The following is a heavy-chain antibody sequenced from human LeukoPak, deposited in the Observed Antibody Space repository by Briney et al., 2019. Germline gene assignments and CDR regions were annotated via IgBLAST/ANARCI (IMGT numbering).Heavy chain of an antibody. CDR3: AKDRYSYSKVGSSPSDY. J-gene: IGHJ4*02. Sequence: GGSLRLSCAASGFTLSSYAMRWVRQDPGKGLEWVSAISGNGGSTYYADSVKGRFTIYRDHSKNRLYLQMNSLRAEDTAVYYCAKDRYSYSKVGSSPSDYWGQGTLVTVSS. CDR2: ISGNGGST. V-gene: IGHV3-23*01. CDR1: GFTLSSYA. D-gene: IGHD1-26*01.